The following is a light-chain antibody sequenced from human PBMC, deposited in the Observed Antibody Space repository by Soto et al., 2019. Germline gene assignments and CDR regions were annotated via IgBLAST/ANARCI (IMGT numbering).Light chain of an antibody. CDR1: QIVLYSSKHKNY. CDR2: WAS. V-gene: IGKV4-1*01. J-gene: IGKJ3*01. CDR3: KKLNTYPRN. Sequence: DIIPNQAPDSLLVSPGDSCTTDCYPIQIVLYSSKHKNYLAWYQQKPGQPPKLIIYWASTRESGVPDRFSGSGSGTDFTLTIRRMQPEDFATYYCKKLNTYPRNFGTGNKVDIK.